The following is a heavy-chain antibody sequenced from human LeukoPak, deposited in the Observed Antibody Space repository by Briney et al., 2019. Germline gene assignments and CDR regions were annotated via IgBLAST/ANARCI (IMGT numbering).Heavy chain of an antibody. CDR3: AGSYYVIRAFDI. Sequence: ASVKVSCKASGYTFTSYYMHWVRQAPGKGLEWMGGFDPEDGETIYAQKFQGRVTMTEDTSTDTAYMELSSLRSEDTAVYYCAGSYYVIRAFDIWGQGTMVTVSS. V-gene: IGHV1-24*01. CDR2: FDPEDGET. J-gene: IGHJ3*02. D-gene: IGHD1-26*01. CDR1: GYTFTSYY.